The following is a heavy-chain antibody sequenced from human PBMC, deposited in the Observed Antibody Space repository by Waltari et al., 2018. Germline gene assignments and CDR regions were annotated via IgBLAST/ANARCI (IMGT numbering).Heavy chain of an antibody. Sequence: QVQLVESGGGVVQPGGSLRLSCAASGFTFSSHGMHRVPQAPGKGLGWVAFIRYDGSNKYYADSVKGRFTISRDNSKNTLYLQMNSLRAEDTAVYYCANSAEYYYDSSGYRRDAFDIWGQGTMVTVSS. CDR1: GFTFSSHG. CDR3: ANSAEYYYDSSGYRRDAFDI. D-gene: IGHD3-22*01. CDR2: IRYDGSNK. J-gene: IGHJ3*02. V-gene: IGHV3-30*02.